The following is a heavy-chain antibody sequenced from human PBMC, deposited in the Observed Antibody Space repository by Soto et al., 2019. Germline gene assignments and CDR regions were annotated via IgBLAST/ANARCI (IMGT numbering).Heavy chain of an antibody. CDR3: ARDYYDSSGYYHDFDY. V-gene: IGHV1-3*01. Sequence: ASVKVSCKASGYTFTSYAMHWVRQAPGQRLEWMGWINAGNGNTKYSQKFQGRVTITRDTSASTAYMELSSLRSEDTAVYYCARDYYDSSGYYHDFDYWGQGTLVTVSS. CDR2: INAGNGNT. D-gene: IGHD3-22*01. CDR1: GYTFTSYA. J-gene: IGHJ4*02.